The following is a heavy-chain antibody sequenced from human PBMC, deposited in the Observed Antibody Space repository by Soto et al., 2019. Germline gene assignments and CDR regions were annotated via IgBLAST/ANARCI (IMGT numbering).Heavy chain of an antibody. V-gene: IGHV1-2*02. D-gene: IGHD3-22*01. Sequence: ASVNVSCKASGYMFTGNYMHWVRQAPGQGLEYMGWINPNGGATNYAQKFQGRVTMTWDTLYLQMNSLRAEDTAVYYCAKVTGITMIDWFDPWGQGTLVTVSS. CDR1: GYMFTGNY. J-gene: IGHJ5*02. CDR3: AKVTGITMIDWFDP. CDR2: INPNGGAT.